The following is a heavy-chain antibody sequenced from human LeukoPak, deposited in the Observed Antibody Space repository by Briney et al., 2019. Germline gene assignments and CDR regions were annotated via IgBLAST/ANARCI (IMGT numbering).Heavy chain of an antibody. D-gene: IGHD3-16*02. J-gene: IGHJ4*02. CDR3: ARGYDYVWGSYRQSPVFDY. CDR1: GFTFSNYG. CDR2: IRFDGSTK. Sequence: PGGSLRLSCATSGFTFSNYGMHWVRQAPGKGLEWVAFIRFDGSTKYYADSVKGRFTISRDNSKNTFYLQMNSLRGGDTAVYYCARGYDYVWGSYRQSPVFDYWGQGTLVTVSS. V-gene: IGHV3-30*02.